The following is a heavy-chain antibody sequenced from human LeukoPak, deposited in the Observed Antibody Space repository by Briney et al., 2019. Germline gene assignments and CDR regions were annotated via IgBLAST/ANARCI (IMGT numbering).Heavy chain of an antibody. V-gene: IGHV3-21*04. J-gene: IGHJ4*02. CDR3: AKGPMPRGFDY. D-gene: IGHD3-10*01. Sequence: GGSLRLSCAASGFTFSSYNMHWVRQAPGKGLEWVSSISTSSSYIYYADSVKGRFTISRDNSKNTLYLQMNSLRAEDTAVYYCAKGPMPRGFDYWGQGTLVTVSS. CDR2: ISTSSSYI. CDR1: GFTFSSYN.